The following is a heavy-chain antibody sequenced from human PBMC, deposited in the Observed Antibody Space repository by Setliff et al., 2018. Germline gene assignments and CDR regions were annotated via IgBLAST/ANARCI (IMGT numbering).Heavy chain of an antibody. D-gene: IGHD3-10*01. CDR2: FHHSGST. CDR1: GYSISSGYY. CDR3: AREGYYGSGSYGY. J-gene: IGHJ4*02. V-gene: IGHV4-38-2*02. Sequence: SETLSLTCAVSGYSISSGYYWGWIRQPPGKGLEWIGSFHHSGSTNYNPSLKSRVTISVDTSKNQFSLKLSSVTAADTAVYYCAREGYYGSGSYGYWGQGTLVTVSS.